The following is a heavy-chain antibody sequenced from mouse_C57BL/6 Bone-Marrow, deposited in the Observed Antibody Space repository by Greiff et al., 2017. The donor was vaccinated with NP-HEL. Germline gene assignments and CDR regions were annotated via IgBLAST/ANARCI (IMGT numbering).Heavy chain of an antibody. D-gene: IGHD1-1*01. CDR2: IYPGDGDT. CDR3: ARAYRGYGSSPFYYFDY. Sequence: QVQLQQSGPELVKPGASVKISCKASGYAFSSSWMNWVKQRPGKGLEWIGRIYPGDGDTNYNGKFKGKATLTADKSSSTAYMQLSSLTSEDSAVYFCARAYRGYGSSPFYYFDYWGQGTTLTVSS. V-gene: IGHV1-82*01. J-gene: IGHJ2*01. CDR1: GYAFSSSW.